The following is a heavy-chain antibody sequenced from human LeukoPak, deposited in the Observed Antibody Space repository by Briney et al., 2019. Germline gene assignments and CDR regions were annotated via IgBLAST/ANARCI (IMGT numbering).Heavy chain of an antibody. Sequence: SETLSLTCAVYGGSFSGYYWSWIRQPPGKGLEWIGEINHSGSTNYNPSLKSRVTISVDTSKNQFSLKLSSATAADTAVYYCARGGVGATPHYFDYWGQGTLVTVSS. J-gene: IGHJ4*02. V-gene: IGHV4-34*01. CDR1: GGSFSGYY. CDR2: INHSGST. D-gene: IGHD1-26*01. CDR3: ARGGVGATPHYFDY.